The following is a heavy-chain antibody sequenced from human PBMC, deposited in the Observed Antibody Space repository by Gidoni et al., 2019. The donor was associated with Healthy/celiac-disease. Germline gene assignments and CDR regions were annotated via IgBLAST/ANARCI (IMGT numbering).Heavy chain of an antibody. CDR3: ARDQEGITIFGVVITSGMDV. CDR2: IWYDGSNK. D-gene: IGHD3-3*01. Sequence: APGKGLEWVAVIWYDGSNKYYADSVKGRFTISRDNSKNTLYLQMNSLRAEDTAVYYCARDQEGITIFGVVITSGMDVWGQGTTVTVSS. V-gene: IGHV3-33*01. J-gene: IGHJ6*02.